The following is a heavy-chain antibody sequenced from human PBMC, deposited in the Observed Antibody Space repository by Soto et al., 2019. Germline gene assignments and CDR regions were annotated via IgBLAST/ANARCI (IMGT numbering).Heavy chain of an antibody. V-gene: IGHV3-7*04. J-gene: IGHJ4*02. CDR3: SGGVGDAF. Sequence: EVHLVESGGGLVQTGGSLRLSCAIFESTVSRDWMNWVRQAPEKGLEWVAHINQDGSEKYYVDSVKGRFTISRDNAKKSLYLQMKSLRPADTAMYYCSGGVGDAFWGQGTLVTVSS. CDR2: INQDGSEK. CDR1: ESTVSRDW. D-gene: IGHD1-26*01.